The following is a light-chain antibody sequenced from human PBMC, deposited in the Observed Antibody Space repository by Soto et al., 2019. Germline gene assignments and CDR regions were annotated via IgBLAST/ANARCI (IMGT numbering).Light chain of an antibody. Sequence: DIQMTQSPSTLYASVGDRVTITCRASQSIGASLAWFQQKPGKAPNLLIYKASSLESGVLSRFSGSGSGSEFTLAISTLQPDACATYYCQQYNSSPLNFGGGTKVEIK. CDR2: KAS. CDR3: QQYNSSPLN. J-gene: IGKJ4*01. CDR1: QSIGAS. V-gene: IGKV1-5*03.